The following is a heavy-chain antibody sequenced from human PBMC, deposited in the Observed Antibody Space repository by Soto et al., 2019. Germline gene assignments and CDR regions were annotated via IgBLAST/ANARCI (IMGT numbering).Heavy chain of an antibody. V-gene: IGHV4-34*01. CDR3: ARGGGGIAADS. D-gene: IGHD6-13*01. Sequence: SETLSLTCAVYGGSFSGYYWSWIRQPPGKGLEWIGEIDHSGSTNYNPSLKSRVTISVDTSKNQFSLKLSSVTAADTALYYCARGGGGIAADSWGQGTLVTVSS. CDR1: GGSFSGYY. J-gene: IGHJ4*02. CDR2: IDHSGST.